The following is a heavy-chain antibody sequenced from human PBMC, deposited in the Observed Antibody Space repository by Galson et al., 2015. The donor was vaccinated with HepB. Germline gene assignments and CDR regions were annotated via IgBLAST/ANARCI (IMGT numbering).Heavy chain of an antibody. D-gene: IGHD3-16*02. CDR2: INHSGST. V-gene: IGHV4-34*01. J-gene: IGHJ4*02. Sequence: ETLSLTCAVYGGSFSGYYWSWIRQLPGKGLEWIGEINHSGSTNYNPSLKSRVTISVDTSKNQFSLKVSPVTAADTAVYYCARGFIVIGGPQFDYWGQGTLVTVSS. CDR1: GGSFSGYY. CDR3: ARGFIVIGGPQFDY.